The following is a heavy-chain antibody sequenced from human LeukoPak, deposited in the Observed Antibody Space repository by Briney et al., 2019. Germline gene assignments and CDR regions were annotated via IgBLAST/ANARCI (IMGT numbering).Heavy chain of an antibody. V-gene: IGHV3-30*02. CDR1: GFIFSNDA. CDR2: IWFDGSNK. D-gene: IGHD6-13*01. J-gene: IGHJ4*02. Sequence: GRSLRLSCAASGFIFSNDAMHWVRQAPGKGLEWVAFIWFDGSNKHYADSVKGRFTISRDNSKNTLYLQMNSLRAEDTAVYYCAKDGLGGIAAAGYFDYWGQGTLVTVSS. CDR3: AKDGLGGIAAAGYFDY.